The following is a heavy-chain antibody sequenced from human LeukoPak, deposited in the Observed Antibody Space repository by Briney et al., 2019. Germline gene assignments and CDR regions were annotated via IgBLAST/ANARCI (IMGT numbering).Heavy chain of an antibody. V-gene: IGHV4-59*01. J-gene: IGHJ4*02. D-gene: IGHD4-17*01. CDR2: IYYSGST. Sequence: KPSETLSLTCTVSGGSISSYYWSWIRQPPGKGLEWIGYIYYSGSTNYNPSLKSRVTISVDTSKNQFSLKLSSVTAADTAVYYCASLTTVTTIVWGQGTLVTVSS. CDR1: GGSISSYY. CDR3: ASLTTVTTIV.